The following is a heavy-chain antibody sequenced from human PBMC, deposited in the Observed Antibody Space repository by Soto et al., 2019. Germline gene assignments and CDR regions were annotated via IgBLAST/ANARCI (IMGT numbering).Heavy chain of an antibody. CDR1: GGSFSGYY. D-gene: IGHD4-17*01. V-gene: IGHV4-34*01. Sequence: QVQLQQWGAGLLKPSETLSLTCAVYGGSFSGYYWSWIRQPPGKGLEWIGEINHSGSTNYNPSLKSRFTISVDTSKNQFSRKLSSVTAADTAVYYCARVSGGDPYYFDYWGQGTLVTVSS. CDR2: INHSGST. CDR3: ARVSGGDPYYFDY. J-gene: IGHJ4*02.